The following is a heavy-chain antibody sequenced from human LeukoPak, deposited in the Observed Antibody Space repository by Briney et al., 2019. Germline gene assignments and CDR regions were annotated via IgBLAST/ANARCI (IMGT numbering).Heavy chain of an antibody. Sequence: GGSLTLSCAASGFTLNSYAMSWVRQAPGKGLEWVSGISGSGNSIYYADSVRGRFTISRDNSKNTLYLQMNSLRAEDTAVYYCAKVRLHDYVWGSYRPLDHWGQGTLVTVSS. CDR2: ISGSGNSI. CDR1: GFTLNSYA. CDR3: AKVRLHDYVWGSYRPLDH. J-gene: IGHJ4*02. D-gene: IGHD3-16*02. V-gene: IGHV3-23*01.